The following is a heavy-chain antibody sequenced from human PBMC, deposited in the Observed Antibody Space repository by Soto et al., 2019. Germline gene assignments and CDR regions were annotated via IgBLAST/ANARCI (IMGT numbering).Heavy chain of an antibody. CDR3: SRGSTVAAILFVA. V-gene: IGHV4-31*03. CDR1: GDSISSGGYY. CDR2: IYYSGST. J-gene: IGHJ5*02. D-gene: IGHD2-15*01. Sequence: SETLSLTCTVSGDSISSGGYYWSWIRQHPGKGLEWIGYIYYSGSTYYNPSLKSRVIISVDTSKNQFSLNLSSVTAADTAVYYFSRGSTVAAILFVAWGQGTLV.